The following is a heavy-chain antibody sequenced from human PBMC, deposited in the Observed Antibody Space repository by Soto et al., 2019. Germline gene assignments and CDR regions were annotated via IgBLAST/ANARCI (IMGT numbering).Heavy chain of an antibody. J-gene: IGHJ5*02. CDR2: VTGSGGQI. CDR3: AKDAVYKDGLWLMDS. D-gene: IGHD2-21*01. CDR1: GFTISTYA. V-gene: IGHV3-23*01. Sequence: PGGSLRLSCAASGFTISTYAITWVRQAPGKGLECVSGVTGSGGQIHYADSVKGRFTISKDNSKNTLYLQMSSLREEDTALYYCAKDAVYKDGLWLMDSWGQGTLVTVSS.